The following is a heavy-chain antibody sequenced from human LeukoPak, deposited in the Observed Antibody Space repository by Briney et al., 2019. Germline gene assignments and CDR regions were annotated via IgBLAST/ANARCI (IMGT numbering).Heavy chain of an antibody. D-gene: IGHD3-3*01. Sequence: SVKVSCKASGGTFSSYAISWVRQAPGQGLEWMGGIIPIFGTANYAQKFQGRVTITADESTSTAYMELSSLRSDDTAVYYCARGGYDFVYYYYGMDVWGQGTTVTVSS. CDR1: GGTFSSYA. CDR2: IIPIFGTA. V-gene: IGHV1-69*01. CDR3: ARGGYDFVYYYYGMDV. J-gene: IGHJ6*02.